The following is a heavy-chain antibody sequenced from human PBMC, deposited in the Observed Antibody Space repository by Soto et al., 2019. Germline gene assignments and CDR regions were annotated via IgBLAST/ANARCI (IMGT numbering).Heavy chain of an antibody. CDR1: GFTFSSYG. Sequence: PGGLLRLSCAASGFTFSSYGMHWVRQAPGKGLEWVAVISYDGSNKYYADSVKGRFTISRDNSKNTLYLQMNSLRAEDAAVYYCAKGQLRGYTAIFDYWGQGTLVTVSS. CDR3: AKGQLRGYTAIFDY. D-gene: IGHD5-18*01. V-gene: IGHV3-30*18. J-gene: IGHJ4*02. CDR2: ISYDGSNK.